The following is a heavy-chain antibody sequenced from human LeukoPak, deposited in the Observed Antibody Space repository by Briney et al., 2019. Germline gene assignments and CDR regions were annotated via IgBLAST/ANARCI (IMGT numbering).Heavy chain of an antibody. D-gene: IGHD3-10*01. J-gene: IGHJ4*02. V-gene: IGHV3-33*01. Sequence: PAGSLCLTCTASGFIISSSGWHWIRQAPGKGLEWVAVIWSDGSYSYYAESLNRQFPISRENSKNSLFLQLNSRSFNNTAIYPYVPGVGGAGSSLLASWGQEPLVPV. CDR2: IWSDGSYS. CDR1: GFIISSSG. CDR3: VPGVGGAGSSLLAS.